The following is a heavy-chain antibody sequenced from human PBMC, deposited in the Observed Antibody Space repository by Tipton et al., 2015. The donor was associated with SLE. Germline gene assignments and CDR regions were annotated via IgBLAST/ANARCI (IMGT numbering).Heavy chain of an antibody. D-gene: IGHD2-2*01. V-gene: IGHV1-18*01. J-gene: IGHJ4*02. Sequence: QVQLVQSGGEVKKPGASVRGSCKASGYTFTSYGFTWVRQAPGQGLEWMGWISGDNGNTNYAQKFQDRVMLTTDKTTTTAYMDLMSLTSDDTAVYYCARAISQQYSTIWSDYWGQGTLVTVSS. CDR3: ARAISQQYSTIWSDY. CDR2: ISGDNGNT. CDR1: GYTFTSYG.